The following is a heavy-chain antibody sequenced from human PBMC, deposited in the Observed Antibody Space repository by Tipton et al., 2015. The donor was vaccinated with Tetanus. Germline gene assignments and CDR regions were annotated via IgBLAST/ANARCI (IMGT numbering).Heavy chain of an antibody. J-gene: IGHJ4*02. V-gene: IGHV4-61*01. CDR3: ARHGGELMLYYFDY. D-gene: IGHD1-26*01. CDR1: GDSISNGKW. Sequence: TLSLTCTVSGDSISNGKWWSWVRQPPGKGLEWIGHIYFTGNTQYSLSLKSRVTMSVATSKTQFSLKLSSVTAADTAVYYCARHGGELMLYYFDYWGQGTLVTVSS. CDR2: IYFTGNT.